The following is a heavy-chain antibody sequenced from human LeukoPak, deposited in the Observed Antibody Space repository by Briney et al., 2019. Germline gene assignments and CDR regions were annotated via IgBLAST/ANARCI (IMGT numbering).Heavy chain of an antibody. V-gene: IGHV4-59*01. CDR3: ASLMTTVTTGDY. D-gene: IGHD4-17*01. Sequence: SETLSLTCTVSGGSISSYYWSWIRQPPAKGLEWIGYIYHSGSTNYNPSLKSRVTMSVDTSKNQFSLNLSSVTAADTAVYYCASLMTTVTTGDYWGQGTLVTVSS. J-gene: IGHJ4*02. CDR2: IYHSGST. CDR1: GGSISSYY.